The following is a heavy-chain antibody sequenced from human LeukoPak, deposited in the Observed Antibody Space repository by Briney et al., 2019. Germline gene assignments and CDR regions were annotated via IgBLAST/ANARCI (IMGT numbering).Heavy chain of an antibody. CDR2: ISWNSGSI. Sequence: GRSLRLSCAASGFSFDDYAMHWVRQAPGKGLEWVSGISWNSGSIGYADSVKGRFTISRDNAKNSLYLQMNSLRAEDTALYYCAKDISYSYGLDYWGQGTLVTVSS. J-gene: IGHJ4*02. CDR1: GFSFDDYA. V-gene: IGHV3-9*01. CDR3: AKDISYSYGLDY. D-gene: IGHD5-18*01.